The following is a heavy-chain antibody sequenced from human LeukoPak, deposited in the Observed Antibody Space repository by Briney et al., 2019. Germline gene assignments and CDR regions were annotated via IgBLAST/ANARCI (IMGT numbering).Heavy chain of an antibody. Sequence: GGSLRLSCAASGFTFSIYEMNWVRQAPGKGLEWVSTISGNAAATYYGDSVKGRFTISRDNSKNTLYLQMNSLRAEDTAMYYCAKDRTHRRYYDSTGYYNQYDYWGQGALVTVSS. J-gene: IGHJ4*02. V-gene: IGHV3-23*01. CDR1: GFTFSIYE. D-gene: IGHD3-22*01. CDR2: ISGNAAAT. CDR3: AKDRTHRRYYDSTGYYNQYDY.